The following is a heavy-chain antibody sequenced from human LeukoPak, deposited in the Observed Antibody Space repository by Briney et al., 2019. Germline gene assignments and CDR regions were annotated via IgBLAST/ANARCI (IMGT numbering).Heavy chain of an antibody. CDR2: INPSGGST. J-gene: IGHJ5*02. D-gene: IGHD3-9*01. V-gene: IGHV1-46*01. CDR1: GYTFTSYY. Sequence: ASVKVSCKASGYTFTSYYMHWVRQAPGQGLEWMGIINPSGGSTSYAQKFQGRVTMTRDTSTSTVYMELSSLRSEDTAVYYCARGRGRRVFYDILTGLNWFDPWGQGTLVTVSS. CDR3: ARGRGRRVFYDILTGLNWFDP.